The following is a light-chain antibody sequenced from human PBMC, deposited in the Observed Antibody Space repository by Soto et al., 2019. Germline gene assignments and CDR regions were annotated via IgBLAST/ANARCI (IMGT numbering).Light chain of an antibody. CDR2: GAS. CDR1: QSVSSN. V-gene: IGKV3-15*01. Sequence: EIVMTQSPATLSVSPGERATLSCSASQSVSSNLAWYQQNPGQAPRLLIYGASTRATGIPARFSGSGSGTEFTLTISSLQSEDFAVYYCQQYNNWLITFGQGTRLEIK. J-gene: IGKJ5*01. CDR3: QQYNNWLIT.